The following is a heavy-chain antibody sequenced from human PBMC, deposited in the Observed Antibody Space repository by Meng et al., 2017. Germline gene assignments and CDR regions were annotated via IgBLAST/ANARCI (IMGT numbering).Heavy chain of an antibody. CDR3: ARVESSSWLFSGFDP. D-gene: IGHD6-13*01. CDR1: GYTFPDYW. Sequence: QVQLVQSGAEVKKPGASVKVSCKASGYTFPDYWLHWVRRAPGQGLEWMGRINPKSGDTHYAQRFQGRVTMTGDTSISTAYMELSGLRSDDTAMYYCARVESSSWLFSGFDPWGQGTLVTVSS. J-gene: IGHJ5*02. V-gene: IGHV1-2*06. CDR2: INPKSGDT.